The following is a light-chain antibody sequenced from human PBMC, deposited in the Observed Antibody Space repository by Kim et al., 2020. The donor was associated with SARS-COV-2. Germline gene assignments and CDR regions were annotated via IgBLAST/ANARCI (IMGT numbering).Light chain of an antibody. CDR2: WAS. V-gene: IGKV4-1*01. Sequence: ATINCKSSQCVLNSSNNKNYLAWYQQKPGQPPKLLIYWASTRESGVPDRFSGSGSGTDFTLTISSLQAEDVAVYCCQQYYSTPQTFGQGTKVEIK. CDR3: QQYYSTPQT. CDR1: QCVLNSSNNKNY. J-gene: IGKJ1*01.